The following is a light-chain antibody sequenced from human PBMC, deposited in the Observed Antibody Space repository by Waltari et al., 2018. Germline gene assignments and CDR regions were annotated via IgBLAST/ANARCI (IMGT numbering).Light chain of an antibody. Sequence: EIVMTQSPGTLTLSPGERATLSCRASQRVGSNYLAWYQRKPGQAPRLVVYGASNRATGIPDRFSGSGSGTDFTLTISRLEPQDFAVYYCHQYATSPLTFGQGTKVEI. CDR3: HQYATSPLT. V-gene: IGKV3-20*01. CDR2: GAS. J-gene: IGKJ1*01. CDR1: QRVGSNY.